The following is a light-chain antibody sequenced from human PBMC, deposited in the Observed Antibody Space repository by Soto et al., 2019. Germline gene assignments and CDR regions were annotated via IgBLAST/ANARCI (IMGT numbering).Light chain of an antibody. CDR2: YDS. Sequence: SYELTQPPSVSVAPGKTARITCGGNNIGRKSVHWYQQKPGQAPVLVIYYDSDRPSGIPERFSGSNSGNTATLTISRVEAGDEADYYCQVRDSSRDHVIFGGGTKVTVL. J-gene: IGLJ2*01. CDR1: NIGRKS. V-gene: IGLV3-21*01. CDR3: QVRDSSRDHVI.